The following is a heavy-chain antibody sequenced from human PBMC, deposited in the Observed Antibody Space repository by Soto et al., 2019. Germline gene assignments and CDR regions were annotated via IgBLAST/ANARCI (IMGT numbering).Heavy chain of an antibody. D-gene: IGHD5-18*01. CDR3: AKEEGQLWGYEAFDI. Sequence: EVQLLESGGGLAQPGGSLRLSCAASGFTFSSYAMSWVRQAPGKGLEWVSGISGSGGSKYYADSVKGRFTISRDNSKNTLYLQMNSLRAEDTAVYYCAKEEGQLWGYEAFDIWGQGTMVTVSS. CDR2: ISGSGGSK. CDR1: GFTFSSYA. V-gene: IGHV3-23*01. J-gene: IGHJ3*02.